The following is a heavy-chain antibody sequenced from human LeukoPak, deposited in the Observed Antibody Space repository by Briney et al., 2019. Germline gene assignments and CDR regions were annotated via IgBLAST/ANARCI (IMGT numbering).Heavy chain of an antibody. D-gene: IGHD3-22*01. CDR3: ARGDSHIDY. CDR1: GGSISSGGYS. CDR2: IYYSGST. Sequence: SETLSLTCAVSGGSISSGGYSWSWIRQPPGKGLEWIGYIYYSGSTYYNPSLKSRVTISVDTSKNQFSLKLSSVTAADTAVYYCARGDSHIDYWGQGTLVTVSS. V-gene: IGHV4-30-4*07. J-gene: IGHJ4*02.